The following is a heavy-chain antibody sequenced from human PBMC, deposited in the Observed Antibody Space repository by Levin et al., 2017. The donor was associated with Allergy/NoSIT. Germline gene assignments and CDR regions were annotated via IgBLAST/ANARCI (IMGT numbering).Heavy chain of an antibody. CDR2: IPHSGSA. CDR3: ARDECAWFGECYGPDV. V-gene: IGHV4-31*03. CDR1: GDSISRGSYY. D-gene: IGHD3-10*01. Sequence: LSLTCTVSGDSISRGSYYWTWIRQLPGKGLEWIGFIPHSGSASYNPSLRSRLTLSLDTSKNQFSLKLASVTVADTAVYYCARDECAWFGECYGPDVWGQGTTVIVSS. J-gene: IGHJ6*02.